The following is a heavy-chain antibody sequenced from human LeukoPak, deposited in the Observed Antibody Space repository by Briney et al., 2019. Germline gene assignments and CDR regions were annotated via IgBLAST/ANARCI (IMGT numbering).Heavy chain of an antibody. V-gene: IGHV3-49*04. Sequence: GRCLRLSCTASGVAFGDFAMGWGREAPGGGLGWGGCIRSKMYGGTTEYAASVKARFTISRDDFKGIAYQQMNNLKTEDTAVYYWARGPIQRWVYYGMDGLGQGTTVTVSS. D-gene: IGHD5-18*01. CDR3: ARGPIQRWVYYGMDG. CDR2: IRSKMYGGTT. CDR1: GVAFGDFA. J-gene: IGHJ6*02.